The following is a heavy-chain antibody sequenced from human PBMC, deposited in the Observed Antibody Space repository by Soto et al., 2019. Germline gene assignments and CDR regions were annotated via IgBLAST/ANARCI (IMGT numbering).Heavy chain of an antibody. CDR3: ASASAGGSRGFDP. J-gene: IGHJ5*02. V-gene: IGHV1-46*03. D-gene: IGHD6-13*01. Sequence: ASVKVSCKASGYTFTSYYMHWVRQAPGQGLEWMGIINPSGGSTSYPQKFQGRVTMTRDTSTSTVYMELSSLRSEDTAVYYCASASAGGSRGFDPWGQGTLVPVSS. CDR1: GYTFTSYY. CDR2: INPSGGST.